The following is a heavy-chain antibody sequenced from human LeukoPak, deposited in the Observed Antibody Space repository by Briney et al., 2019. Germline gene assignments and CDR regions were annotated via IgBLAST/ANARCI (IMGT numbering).Heavy chain of an antibody. CDR3: ARVTSYCSGGSCYSLPIDP. CDR1: GYSFTDKY. Sequence: ASVKVSCKASGYSFTDKYLHWVRQAPGQGLEWMGWINPKSGGTNYAQKFQGRVTMTRDTSISTAYMELSRLRSDDTAVYYCARVTSYCSGGSCYSLPIDPWGQGTLVTVSS. V-gene: IGHV1-2*02. J-gene: IGHJ5*02. CDR2: INPKSGGT. D-gene: IGHD2-15*01.